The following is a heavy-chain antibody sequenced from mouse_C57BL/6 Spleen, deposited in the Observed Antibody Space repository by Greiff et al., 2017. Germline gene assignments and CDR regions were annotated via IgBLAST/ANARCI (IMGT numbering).Heavy chain of an antibody. Sequence: QVQLQQSGAELARPGASVKLSCKASGYTFTSYGIRWVKQRPGQGLEWIGEIYPRSGNTYYNEKFKGKATLTADKSSSTAYMELHSLTSADSAVYFCARWSNDEGAMEDWGQGTSVTV. D-gene: IGHD2-5*01. J-gene: IGHJ4*01. CDR3: ARWSNDEGAMED. V-gene: IGHV1-81*01. CDR2: IYPRSGNT. CDR1: GYTFTSYG.